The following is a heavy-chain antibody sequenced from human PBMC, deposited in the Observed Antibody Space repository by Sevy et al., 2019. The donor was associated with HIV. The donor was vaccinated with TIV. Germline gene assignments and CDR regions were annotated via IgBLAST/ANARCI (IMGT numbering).Heavy chain of an antibody. D-gene: IGHD3-16*01. Sequence: GGSLRLSCAASGFTFSANWMNWVRQAPGKGLEWVANIKADGSDKHYVDSVEGRFTISRDNAKILLFLQMNSLRVEDTAVYYCAHGTFGRFESWGQGTLVTVSS. V-gene: IGHV3-7*01. CDR2: IKADGSDK. CDR1: GFTFSANW. CDR3: AHGTFGRFES. J-gene: IGHJ4*02.